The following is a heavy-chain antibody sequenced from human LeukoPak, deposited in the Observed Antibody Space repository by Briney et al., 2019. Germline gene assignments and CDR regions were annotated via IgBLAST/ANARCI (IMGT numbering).Heavy chain of an antibody. CDR2: IYSGGST. CDR3: AREWYSRGPAGY. D-gene: IGHD6-19*01. V-gene: IGHV3-53*01. Sequence: GGSLRLSCAASGFTVSSNYMSWVRQAPGKGLEWVSVIYSGGSTYYADSVKGRFTIFRDNSKNTLYLQMNSLRAEDTAVYYCAREWYSRGPAGYWGQGTLVTVSS. J-gene: IGHJ4*02. CDR1: GFTVSSNY.